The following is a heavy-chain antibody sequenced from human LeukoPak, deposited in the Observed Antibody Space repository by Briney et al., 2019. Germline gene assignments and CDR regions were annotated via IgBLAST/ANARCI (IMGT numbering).Heavy chain of an antibody. Sequence: ASVKVSCKASGYTFTSYGISWVRQAPGQGLEWMGWIGAYNGNTNYAQKLQGRVTMTTDTSTSTAYMELRSLRSDDTAVYYCARDSLYLKTGTTMGDYWGQGTLVTVSS. CDR2: IGAYNGNT. V-gene: IGHV1-18*01. D-gene: IGHD1-1*01. CDR1: GYTFTSYG. CDR3: ARDSLYLKTGTTMGDY. J-gene: IGHJ4*02.